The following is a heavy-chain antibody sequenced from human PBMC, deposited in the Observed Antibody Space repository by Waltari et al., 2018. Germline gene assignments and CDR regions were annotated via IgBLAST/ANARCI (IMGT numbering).Heavy chain of an antibody. J-gene: IGHJ4*02. CDR3: AKRVAVPGSTYYFDY. Sequence: EVQLLESGGGLVQPGGSLRLSFAASGFPFSSSALSWVRQAPGKGLEWVSVISGSGGTTYYADSVKGRFTISRDNSKNTLYLQMNSLRAEDTAIYYCAKRVAVPGSTYYFDYWGQGTLVTVSS. CDR2: ISGSGGTT. D-gene: IGHD2-2*01. CDR1: GFPFSSSA. V-gene: IGHV3-23*01.